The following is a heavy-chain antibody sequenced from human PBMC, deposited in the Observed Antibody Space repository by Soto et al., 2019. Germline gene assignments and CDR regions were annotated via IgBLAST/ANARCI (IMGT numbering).Heavy chain of an antibody. CDR3: ARAPETTEPWEYFYYYMYV. D-gene: IGHD4-17*01. J-gene: IGHJ6*03. V-gene: IGHV3-11*01. CDR2: ISSGGGTA. Sequence: QVQLVESGGGFVKPGGSLRLSCAASAFTFSDYYMSWIRQAPGKGLEWVSYISSGGGTAYYADSVKGRFTISRDNAKNSLFLQMNSLRGEDTAVYYCARAPETTEPWEYFYYYMYVWGKGTTVTVSS. CDR1: AFTFSDYY.